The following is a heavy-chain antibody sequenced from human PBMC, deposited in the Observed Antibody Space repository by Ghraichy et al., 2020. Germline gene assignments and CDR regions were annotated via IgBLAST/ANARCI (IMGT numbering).Heavy chain of an antibody. Sequence: SVKVSCKASGGTFSSYAISWVRQAPGQGLEWMGGIIPIFGTANYAQKFQGRVTITADESTSTAYMELSSLRSEDTAVYYCARNKRRGGSHHVEGMDVWGQGTTVTVSS. CDR2: IIPIFGTA. V-gene: IGHV1-69*13. J-gene: IGHJ6*02. D-gene: IGHD2-15*01. CDR1: GGTFSSYA. CDR3: ARNKRRGGSHHVEGMDV.